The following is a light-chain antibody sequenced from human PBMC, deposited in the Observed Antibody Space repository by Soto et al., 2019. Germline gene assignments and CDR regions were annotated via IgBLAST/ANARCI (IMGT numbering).Light chain of an antibody. Sequence: DVLMTQSPAYLSVGLGQPASISCRSSESLLYNDGVTYLNWFQQRPGQSPRRLIYRAYNRDSGVTDRFSGSGSGTNFTLTLSSAEADDDGIYYCKQEKSYSRTVGQGTKVDIK. CDR3: KQEKSYSRT. V-gene: IGKV2-30*01. CDR1: ESLLYNDGVTY. CDR2: RAY. J-gene: IGKJ1*01.